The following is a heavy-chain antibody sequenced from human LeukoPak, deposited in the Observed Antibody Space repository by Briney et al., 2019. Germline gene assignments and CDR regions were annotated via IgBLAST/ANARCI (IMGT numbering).Heavy chain of an antibody. CDR2: INHSGST. Sequence: SETLSLTCAVYGGSFSGYYWSWIRQPPGKGLEWIGEINHSGSTHYNPSLKSRVTISVDTSKNQFSLKLSSVTAADTAVYYCARGLDGSGASWGQGTLVIVSS. CDR3: ARGLDGSGAS. D-gene: IGHD3-10*01. J-gene: IGHJ5*02. CDR1: GGSFSGYY. V-gene: IGHV4-34*01.